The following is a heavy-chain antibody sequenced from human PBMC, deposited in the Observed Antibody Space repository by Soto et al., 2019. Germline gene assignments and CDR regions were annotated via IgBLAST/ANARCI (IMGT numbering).Heavy chain of an antibody. J-gene: IGHJ5*02. CDR1: GGTFSSYA. CDR3: ARDPDSSGYYSSWFDP. V-gene: IGHV1-69*13. CDR2: VIPIFGTA. Sequence: SVKVSCKASGGTFSSYAISWVRQAPGQGLEWMGGVIPIFGTANYAQKFQGRVTITADESTSTAYMELSSLRSEDTAVYYCARDPDSSGYYSSWFDPWGQGTLVTVSS. D-gene: IGHD3-22*01.